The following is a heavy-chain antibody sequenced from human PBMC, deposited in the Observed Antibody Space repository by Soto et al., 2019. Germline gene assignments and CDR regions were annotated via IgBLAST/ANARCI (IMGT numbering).Heavy chain of an antibody. D-gene: IGHD2-2*01. Sequence: GGSLRLSCAASGFTFSSYSMNWVRQAPGKGLEWVSSISSSSSYIYYADSVKGRFTISRDNAKNSLYLQMNSLRAEDTAVYYCARLRYCSSTSCYNWFDPWGQGTLVTGSS. J-gene: IGHJ5*02. CDR2: ISSSSSYI. V-gene: IGHV3-21*01. CDR1: GFTFSSYS. CDR3: ARLRYCSSTSCYNWFDP.